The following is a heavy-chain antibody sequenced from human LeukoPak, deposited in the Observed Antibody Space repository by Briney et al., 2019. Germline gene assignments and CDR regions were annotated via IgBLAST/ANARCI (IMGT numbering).Heavy chain of an antibody. CDR2: ISGSGGST. CDR1: GFTFSTYG. D-gene: IGHD4-23*01. V-gene: IGHV3-23*01. CDR3: AKVPGLRWPPRGWFDP. Sequence: YPGGSLRLSCVASGFTFSTYGMSWVRQAPGKGLEWVSAISGSGGSTYYADPVKGRFTISRDNSKNTLYLQMNSLRAEDTAVYYCAKVPGLRWPPRGWFDPWGQGTLVTVSS. J-gene: IGHJ5*02.